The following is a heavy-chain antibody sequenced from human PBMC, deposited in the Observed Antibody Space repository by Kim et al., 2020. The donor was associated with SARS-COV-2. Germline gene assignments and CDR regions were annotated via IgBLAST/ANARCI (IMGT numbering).Heavy chain of an antibody. Sequence: SVKVSCKASGGTFSSYAISWVRQAPGQGLEWMGGIIPIFGTANYAQKFQGRVTITADESTSTAYMELSSLRSEDTAVYYCARRPRTGYYKGYYYGMDVWGQGTTVTVSS. J-gene: IGHJ6*02. D-gene: IGHD3-9*01. CDR1: GGTFSSYA. CDR2: IIPIFGTA. V-gene: IGHV1-69*13. CDR3: ARRPRTGYYKGYYYGMDV.